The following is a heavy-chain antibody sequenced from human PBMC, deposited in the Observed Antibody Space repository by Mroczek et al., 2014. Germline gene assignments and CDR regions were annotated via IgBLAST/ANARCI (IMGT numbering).Heavy chain of an antibody. CDR1: GGSISSYY. V-gene: IGHV4-4*07. J-gene: IGHJ5*02. CDR3: ARDSSSSWPNWFDP. CDR2: IYTSGST. D-gene: IGHD6-13*01. Sequence: QVQLVQSGPGLVKPSETLSLTCTVSGGSISSYYWSWIRQPAGKGLEWIGRIYTSGSTNYNPSLKSRVTMSVDTSKNQFSLKLSSVTAADTAVYYCARDSSSSWPNWFDPWGQGTLVTVSS.